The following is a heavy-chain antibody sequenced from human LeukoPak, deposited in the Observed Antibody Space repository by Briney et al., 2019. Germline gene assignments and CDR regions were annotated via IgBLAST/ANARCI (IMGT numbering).Heavy chain of an antibody. V-gene: IGHV4-4*07. J-gene: IGHJ6*03. CDR2: IYTSGST. CDR3: ARVGRDIVVVPAAKDYYYYYMDV. Sequence: SETLSLTCTVSGGSISSYYWSWIRQPAGKGLEWIGRIYTSGSTNYNPSLKSRVTMSVDTSKNQFSLKLSSVTAADTAVYYCARVGRDIVVVPAAKDYYYYYMDVWGKGTTVTVSS. CDR1: GGSISSYY. D-gene: IGHD2-2*01.